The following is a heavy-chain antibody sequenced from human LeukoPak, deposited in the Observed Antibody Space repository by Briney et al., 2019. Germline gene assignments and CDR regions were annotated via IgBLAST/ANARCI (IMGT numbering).Heavy chain of an antibody. CDR2: IYYSGST. J-gene: IGHJ4*02. CDR1: GGSISSSNYY. CDR3: ARGSCSSTSCRKKFDD. V-gene: IGHV4-39*07. Sequence: SETLSLTCSISGGSISSSNYYWGWIRQPPGKGLEWIASIYYSGSTYYNPSLKSRVTISVDTSKIQLSLNLSSVTAADTAVYYCARGSCSSTSCRKKFDDWSQGTLVTVSS. D-gene: IGHD2-2*01.